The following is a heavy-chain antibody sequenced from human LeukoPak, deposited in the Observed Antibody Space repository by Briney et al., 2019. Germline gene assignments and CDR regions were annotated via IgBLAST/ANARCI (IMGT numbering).Heavy chain of an antibody. V-gene: IGHV3-23*01. D-gene: IGHD6-19*01. J-gene: IGHJ4*02. Sequence: GGSLRLSCAASGFTFSSYAMSWVRQAPGKGLEWVSAISGSGGSTYYADSAKGRFTISRDNSKNTLYLQMNSLRAEDTAVYYCAGDSSGWRRGYWGQGTLVTVSS. CDR2: ISGSGGST. CDR1: GFTFSSYA. CDR3: AGDSSGWRRGY.